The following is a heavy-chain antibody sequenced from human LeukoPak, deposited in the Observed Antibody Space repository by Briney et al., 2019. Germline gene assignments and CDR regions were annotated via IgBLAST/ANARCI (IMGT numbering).Heavy chain of an antibody. Sequence: PGGSLRLSCAASGFIFSSNRMHWVRQPPGKGLVWVSRINSDGSSTSYADSVKGRFTISRDSAKNTLYLQMNSLRAEDTAVYYCARETTVTGWFDPWGQGTLVTVSS. D-gene: IGHD4-17*01. J-gene: IGHJ5*02. CDR3: ARETTVTGWFDP. CDR2: INSDGSST. CDR1: GFIFSSNR. V-gene: IGHV3-74*01.